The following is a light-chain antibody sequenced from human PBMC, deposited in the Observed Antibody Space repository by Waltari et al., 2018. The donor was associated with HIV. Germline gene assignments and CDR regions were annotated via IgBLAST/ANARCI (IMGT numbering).Light chain of an antibody. CDR2: EVS. J-gene: IGLJ2*01. Sequence: QSALTQAASVSGSPGQSITISCTGSSSDIGAYHYVSWYQQHPDKVPQLVIYEVSNRPSRTANRFSGSKSGNTASLTISGLQADDEASYYCSSYTASSTLDVVFGGGTRLTVL. CDR1: SSDIGAYHY. CDR3: SSYTASSTLDVV. V-gene: IGLV2-14*03.